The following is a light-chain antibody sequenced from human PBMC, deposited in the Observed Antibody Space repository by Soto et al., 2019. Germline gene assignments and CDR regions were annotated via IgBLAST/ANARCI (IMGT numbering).Light chain of an antibody. CDR1: QGLTSY. V-gene: IGKV1-9*01. CDR2: GTF. CDR3: QQLNDYPIT. J-gene: IGKJ4*01. Sequence: DIQLTQSPSFLSASVGDRVTITCRASQGLTSYFAWYQQKPGKAPKLLIHGTFNLQSGVPSRFGGSGSGTEFTLTISSLQPEDFATYYCQQLNDYPITFGGGTKVEI.